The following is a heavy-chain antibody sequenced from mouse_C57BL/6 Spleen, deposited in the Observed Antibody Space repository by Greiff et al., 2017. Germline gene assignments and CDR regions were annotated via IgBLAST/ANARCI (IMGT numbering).Heavy chain of an antibody. Sequence: EVKVEESGGGLVQPKGSLKLSCAASGFTFNTYAMHWVRQAPGKGLEWVARIRSKSSNYATYYADSVKDRFTISRDDSQSMLYLQMNNLKTEDTAMYYCVRDHYGSSYWYFDVWGTGTTVTVSS. V-gene: IGHV10-3*01. CDR2: IRSKSSNYAT. J-gene: IGHJ1*03. CDR1: GFTFNTYA. D-gene: IGHD1-1*01. CDR3: VRDHYGSSYWYFDV.